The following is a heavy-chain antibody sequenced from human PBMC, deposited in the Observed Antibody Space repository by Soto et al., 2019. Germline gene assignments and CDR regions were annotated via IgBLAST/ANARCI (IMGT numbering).Heavy chain of an antibody. CDR3: AKGSVSTYFD. V-gene: IGHV3-23*01. Sequence: PVGALRLSCAASGFSFRNYAMTWIRQAQGKGLEWAAVVSVSVGRTDYADSVKGRCSISIDTSKKTLYLQRNSLRAEDTATHYFAKGSVSTYFDRGQGTLVTVSS. D-gene: IGHD3-3*02. CDR2: VSVSVGRT. CDR1: GFSFRNYA. J-gene: IGHJ4*02.